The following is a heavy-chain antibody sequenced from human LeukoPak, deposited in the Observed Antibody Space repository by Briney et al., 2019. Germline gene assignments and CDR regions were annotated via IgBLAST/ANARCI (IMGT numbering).Heavy chain of an antibody. Sequence: GASVRLSCKASEHTFTTYRVQWVRQAPGQGLEWMGWINGNNGKTRYSENFQGRVTISRDTSASTGYLEVNSLRSEDTAVYYCARDSPVAGTPYYYGMEVWGQGTTVTVSS. CDR2: INGNNGKT. CDR1: EHTFTTYR. CDR3: ARDSPVAGTPYYYGMEV. D-gene: IGHD6-19*01. V-gene: IGHV1-3*01. J-gene: IGHJ6*02.